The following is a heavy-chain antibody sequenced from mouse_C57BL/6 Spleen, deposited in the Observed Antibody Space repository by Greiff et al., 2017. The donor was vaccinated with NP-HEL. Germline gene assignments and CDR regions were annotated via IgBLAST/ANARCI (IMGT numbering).Heavy chain of an antibody. D-gene: IGHD1-1*01. CDR2: IYPGDGDT. CDR1: GYAFSSSW. CDR3: ARWGGSSYGYFDV. V-gene: IGHV1-82*01. Sequence: VQLQQSGPELVKPGASVKISCKASGYAFSSSWMNWVKQRPGKGLEWIGRIYPGDGDTNYNGKFKGKATLTADKSSSTAYMQLSSLTSEDSAVYFCARWGGSSYGYFDVWGTGTTVTVSS. J-gene: IGHJ1*03.